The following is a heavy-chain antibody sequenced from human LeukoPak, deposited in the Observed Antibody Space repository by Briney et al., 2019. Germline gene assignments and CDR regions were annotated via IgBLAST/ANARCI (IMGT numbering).Heavy chain of an antibody. J-gene: IGHJ5*02. Sequence: ASVKVSCKASGYTFTSYSISWVRQAPGQGLEWMGWISAYNGNTNYAQKLQGRVTMTTDTSTSTAYMELRSLRSDDTAVYYCARSPRYYDSSGYSPNNWFDPWGQGTLVTVSS. CDR1: GYTFTSYS. D-gene: IGHD3-22*01. V-gene: IGHV1-18*01. CDR3: ARSPRYYDSSGYSPNNWFDP. CDR2: ISAYNGNT.